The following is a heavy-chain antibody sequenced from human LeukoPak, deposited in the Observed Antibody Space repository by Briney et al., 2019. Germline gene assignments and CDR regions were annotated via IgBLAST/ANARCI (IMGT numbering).Heavy chain of an antibody. J-gene: IGHJ4*02. CDR3: AHRASSGTFVDY. CDR1: GFSLSTSGVG. Sequence: SGPTLVKPTQTLTLTCTFSGFSLSTSGVGVGWIRQPPGKALEWLALIYWDDDKRYSPSLKSRLTITKDTSKNQVVLTMTNMNPVDTGTYYCAHRASSGTFVDYWGQGTLVTVSS. CDR2: IYWDDDK. D-gene: IGHD3-22*01. V-gene: IGHV2-5*02.